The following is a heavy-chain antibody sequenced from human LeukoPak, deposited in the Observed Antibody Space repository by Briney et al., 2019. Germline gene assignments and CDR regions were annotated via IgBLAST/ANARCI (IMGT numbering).Heavy chain of an antibody. CDR2: ISGGGRST. Sequence: GGSLRLSCAASGFTFSTCAMSWVRQAPGKGLEWVSTISGGGRSTDYADSVKGHFTISRDNSKNTLYLQMNSLRAEDTAVYYCARERYFDYWGRGTLVTVSS. V-gene: IGHV3-23*01. CDR3: ARERYFDY. CDR1: GFTFSTCA. J-gene: IGHJ4*02.